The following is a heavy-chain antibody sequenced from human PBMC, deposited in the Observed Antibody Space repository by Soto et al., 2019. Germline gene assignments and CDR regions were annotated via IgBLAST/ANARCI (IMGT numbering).Heavy chain of an antibody. CDR2: IYHSGST. V-gene: IGHV4-30-2*01. Sequence: QLQLQESGSGLVKPSQTLSLTCAVSGGSINTATHSWSWIRQPPGKGLEWIGYIYHSGSTYYNPSAKSRVTISIDTSNNQFSLRLGSVTAADTAVYYCARGGGVTTTGDDYWGQGILVTVSS. J-gene: IGHJ4*02. CDR3: ARGGGVTTTGDDY. CDR1: GGSINTATHS. D-gene: IGHD4-4*01.